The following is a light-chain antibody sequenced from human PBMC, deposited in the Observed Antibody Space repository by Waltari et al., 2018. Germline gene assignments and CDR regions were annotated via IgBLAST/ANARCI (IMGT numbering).Light chain of an antibody. Sequence: QSVLTQPPPASGTPGQRPPTPSSGGSSNIGVTFVYWYQQVPGTAPKLLIYRENQRPSGVPVRFSGSKSGTSASLAISGLRPEDEADYYCAAWDDRLSGVLFGGGTKWTVL. CDR1: SSNIGVTF. V-gene: IGLV1-47*01. CDR2: REN. J-gene: IGLJ2*01. CDR3: AAWDDRLSGVL.